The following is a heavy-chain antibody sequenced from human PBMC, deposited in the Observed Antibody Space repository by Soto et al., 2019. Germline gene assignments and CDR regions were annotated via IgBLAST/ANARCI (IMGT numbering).Heavy chain of an antibody. Sequence: ASVEVSCKPSGYTFTSYGISWVRQAPGQGQKWMGWISAYNGNTNYAQKLQGRVTMTTDTSTSTAYMELRSLRSDDTAVYYCSRITVTTILRVYYYYYMDVWGKGTTVTVSS. D-gene: IGHD4-17*01. CDR3: SRITVTTILRVYYYYYMDV. J-gene: IGHJ6*03. CDR2: ISAYNGNT. V-gene: IGHV1-18*01. CDR1: GYTFTSYG.